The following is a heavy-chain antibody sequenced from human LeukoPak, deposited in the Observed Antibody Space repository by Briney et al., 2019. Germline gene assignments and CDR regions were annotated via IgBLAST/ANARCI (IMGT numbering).Heavy chain of an antibody. CDR3: ASAPVDTAMGDY. J-gene: IGHJ4*02. CDR1: GFTFSSYR. D-gene: IGHD5-18*01. V-gene: IGHV3-21*01. CDR2: ISSSSYI. Sequence: GGSMRLSCAASGFTFSSYRMNWDSQAPREGMGWVSSISSSSYIYYADSVEGRFTISRDNAKNSLYLQMNSLRAEDTAVYYCASAPVDTAMGDYWGQGTLVTVSS.